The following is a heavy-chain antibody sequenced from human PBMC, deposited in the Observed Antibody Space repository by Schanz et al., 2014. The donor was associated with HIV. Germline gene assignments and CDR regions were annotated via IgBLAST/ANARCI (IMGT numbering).Heavy chain of an antibody. CDR1: GYTFTSYY. J-gene: IGHJ4*02. V-gene: IGHV1-46*01. Sequence: QVQLGQSGAEVKKPGASVKVSCKASGYTFTSYYMHWVRQAPGQGLEWMGIINPNGGSTSYAQKLQGRVTVTWDTSAGTVYLELTGLTSDDTAVYYCARAPYISGWYGVDYWGQGTPITVSS. CDR3: ARAPYISGWYGVDY. CDR2: INPNGGST. D-gene: IGHD6-19*01.